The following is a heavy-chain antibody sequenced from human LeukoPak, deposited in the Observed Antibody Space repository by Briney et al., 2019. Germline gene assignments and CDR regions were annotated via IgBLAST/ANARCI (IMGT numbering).Heavy chain of an antibody. Sequence: PGGSLRLSCAASGFTFSNYWMYWVRQAPGKGLVWVSRLKGDGSSTSYADSVKGRFTISRDNAKNTLYLQMNSLRAEDTAMYYCARPNYYDSTGNYYGIDHWGQGTLVTVSS. CDR1: GFTFSNYW. CDR3: ARPNYYDSTGNYYGIDH. D-gene: IGHD3-22*01. J-gene: IGHJ4*02. V-gene: IGHV3-74*01. CDR2: LKGDGSST.